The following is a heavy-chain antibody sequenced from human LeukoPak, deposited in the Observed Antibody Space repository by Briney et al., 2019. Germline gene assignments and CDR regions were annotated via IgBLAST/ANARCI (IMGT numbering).Heavy chain of an antibody. Sequence: PGGSLRLSCAASGFIFSDYYMGWVRQAPGKGLEWVSYISNKGSSSTTYYADSVKGRFTISRDDAQNSLYLQMNSLRAEDTAVYYCARYCGGDCDAFDIWGQGTMVTVSS. D-gene: IGHD2-21*02. J-gene: IGHJ3*02. CDR1: GFIFSDYY. CDR2: ISNKGSSSTT. CDR3: ARYCGGDCDAFDI. V-gene: IGHV3-11*01.